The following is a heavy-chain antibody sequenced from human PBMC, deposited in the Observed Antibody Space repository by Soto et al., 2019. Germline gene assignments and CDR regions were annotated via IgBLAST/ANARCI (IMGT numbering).Heavy chain of an antibody. CDR3: ARDKITGLFDY. Sequence: SETLSLTCAVYGGSFSGYYWSWIRQPPGKGLEWIGEINHTGSTNYNPSLKSRVTISVDTSKNQFSLKLTSVTAADTAVYYCARDKITGLFDYWGQGTLVTRLL. J-gene: IGHJ4*02. CDR1: GGSFSGYY. D-gene: IGHD2-8*02. CDR2: INHTGST. V-gene: IGHV4-34*01.